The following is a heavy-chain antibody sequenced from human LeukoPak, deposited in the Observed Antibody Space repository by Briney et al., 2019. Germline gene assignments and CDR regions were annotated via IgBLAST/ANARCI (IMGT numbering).Heavy chain of an antibody. CDR1: GGSFSGYY. Sequence: SETLSLTCAVYGGSFSGYYWSWIRQPPGKGLEWIGEINHSGSTNYNPSLKSRVTISVDTSKNQFSLKLSSVTAADTAVYYCARQVVVTAPLGYWGRGTLVTVSS. D-gene: IGHD2-21*02. V-gene: IGHV4-34*01. J-gene: IGHJ4*02. CDR3: ARQVVVTAPLGY. CDR2: INHSGST.